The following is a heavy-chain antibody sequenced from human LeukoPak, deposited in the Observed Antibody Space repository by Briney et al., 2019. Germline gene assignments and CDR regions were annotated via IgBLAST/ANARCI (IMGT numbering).Heavy chain of an antibody. CDR3: AKELVDYNDSSGYFYY. CDR1: GFTFSSYG. CDR2: IWYDGSNK. Sequence: GGSLRLSCAASGFTFSSYGLHWVRQAPGKGLEWVAVIWYDGSNKYYADSVKGRFTISRDNSKNTLYLQMNSLRAEDTAVYYCAKELVDYNDSSGYFYYWGQGTLVTVSS. J-gene: IGHJ4*02. V-gene: IGHV3-33*06. D-gene: IGHD3-22*01.